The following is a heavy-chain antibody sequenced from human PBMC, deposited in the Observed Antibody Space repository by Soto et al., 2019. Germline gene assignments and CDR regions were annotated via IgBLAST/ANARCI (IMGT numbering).Heavy chain of an antibody. CDR1: GGSIRSGGYS. D-gene: IGHD1-26*01. J-gene: IGHJ3*01. Sequence: TLSLTSAVSGGSIRSGGYSWSWIRKPPGKGLEWIGYIYHSGSTYYNPSLKSRVTISVDRSKNQFSLKLTSVTAADTAMYYCAREGIVGATNAFDLWGQGTMVT. V-gene: IGHV4-30-2*02. CDR2: IYHSGST. CDR3: AREGIVGATNAFDL.